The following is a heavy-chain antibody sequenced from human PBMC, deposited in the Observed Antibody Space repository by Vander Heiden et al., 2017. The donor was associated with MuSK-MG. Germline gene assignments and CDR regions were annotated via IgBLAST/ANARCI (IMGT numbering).Heavy chain of an antibody. V-gene: IGHV3-21*01. J-gene: IGHJ4*02. CDR3: ARDPQKAVYFDY. Sequence: EVQLVESGGGLVKPGGSLRLSCAASGFTFSSYSMNWVRQAPGKGLEWVSSISSSSSYIYYADSVKGRFTISRDNAKNSLYLQMNSLRAEDTAVYYCARDPQKAVYFDYWGQGTLVTVSS. CDR1: GFTFSSYS. CDR2: ISSSSSYI. D-gene: IGHD6-19*01.